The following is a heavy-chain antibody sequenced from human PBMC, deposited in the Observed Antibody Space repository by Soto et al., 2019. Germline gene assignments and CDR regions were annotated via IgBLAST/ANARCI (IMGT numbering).Heavy chain of an antibody. Sequence: QVQLVQSGAEVKKPGASVKLSCRTSGYTFTHYYIHWVRQAPGQGLEWLAIINPASGSTNYAQDFQGRVTLTMDTSTTTVDMELSGLRAEDTAIFYCARDLAAGDHWCQGTLVTVSS. CDR1: GYTFTHYY. V-gene: IGHV1-46*01. D-gene: IGHD6-13*01. CDR3: ARDLAAGDH. CDR2: INPASGST. J-gene: IGHJ4*02.